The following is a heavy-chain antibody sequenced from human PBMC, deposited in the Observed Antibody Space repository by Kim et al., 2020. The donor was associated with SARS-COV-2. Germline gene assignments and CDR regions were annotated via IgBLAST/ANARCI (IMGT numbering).Heavy chain of an antibody. D-gene: IGHD6-13*01. Sequence: PSLKSRVTISVATSKNQFSLNLSSGTAADTAVYYCARGHIAAAGIVWFDPWGQGTLVTVSS. V-gene: IGHV4-34*01. J-gene: IGHJ5*02. CDR3: ARGHIAAAGIVWFDP.